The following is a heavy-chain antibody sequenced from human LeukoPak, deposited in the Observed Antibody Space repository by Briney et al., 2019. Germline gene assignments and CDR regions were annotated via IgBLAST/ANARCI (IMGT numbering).Heavy chain of an antibody. CDR2: MNPNSGNT. CDR3: ARVKSSPYYYDSSGSYYYYMDV. Sequence: ASVKVSCKTSGYTFTDYFIHWVRQATGQGLEWMGWMNPNSGNTGYAQKFQGRVTMTRNTSISTAYMELSSLRSEDTAVYYCARVKSSPYYYDSSGSYYYYMDVWGKGTTVTISS. D-gene: IGHD3-22*01. V-gene: IGHV1-8*02. CDR1: GYTFTDYF. J-gene: IGHJ6*03.